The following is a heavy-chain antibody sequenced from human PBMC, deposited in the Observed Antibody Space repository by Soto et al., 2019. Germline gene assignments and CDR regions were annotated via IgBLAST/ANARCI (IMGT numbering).Heavy chain of an antibody. J-gene: IGHJ3*02. V-gene: IGHV4-38-2*01. CDR2: IYHSGST. D-gene: IGHD3-16*02. Sequence: PSETLSLTCAVSGYSIGSGDYWGWVRQPPGKGLEWIGSIYHSGSTYYNPSLKSRVTISVDTSKNQFSLKLSSVTAADTAVYYCAGEYDYVWGRYRLENDAFDIWGQAPMVT. CDR1: GYSIGSGDY. CDR3: AGEYDYVWGRYRLENDAFDI.